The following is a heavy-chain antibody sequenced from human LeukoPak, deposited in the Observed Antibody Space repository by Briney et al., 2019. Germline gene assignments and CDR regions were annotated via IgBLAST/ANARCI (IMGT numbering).Heavy chain of an antibody. CDR2: IYYSGST. J-gene: IGHJ4*02. D-gene: IGHD3-3*01. Sequence: SETLSLTCTVSGGSISSSRYYWGWIRQPPGKGLEWIGSIYYSGSTYYNPSLQSRVTISIDTSKNQFSLKLSSVTAADTAVYYCARDSSKYYDFWSGYPTLDYWGQGTLVTVSS. CDR3: ARDSSKYYDFWSGYPTLDY. V-gene: IGHV4-39*07. CDR1: GGSISSSRYY.